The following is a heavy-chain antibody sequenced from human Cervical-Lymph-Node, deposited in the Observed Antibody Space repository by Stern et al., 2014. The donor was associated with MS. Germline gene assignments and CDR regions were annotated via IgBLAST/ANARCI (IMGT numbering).Heavy chain of an antibody. CDR2: ISGSDGST. CDR1: GFTFSSYA. CDR3: AKVYGSGPFDY. V-gene: IGHV3-23*04. J-gene: IGHJ4*02. Sequence: EVQLEESGGTLVQPGGSLRLSCAASGFTFSSYAMSWVRQAPGKGLGWVSVISGSDGSTFYADSVKGRFTISRDNSKNTLFLQMNSLRAEDTAVYYCAKVYGSGPFDYWGQGTLVTVSS. D-gene: IGHD6-19*01.